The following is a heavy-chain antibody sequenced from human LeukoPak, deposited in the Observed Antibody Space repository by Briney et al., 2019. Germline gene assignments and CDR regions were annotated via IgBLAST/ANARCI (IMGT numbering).Heavy chain of an antibody. V-gene: IGHV4-34*01. CDR3: ARAGYSSGWFNYFDY. CDR2: INHSGST. Sequence: SETLSLTCAVYGGSFSGYYWCWIRQPPGKGLEWIGEINHSGSTNYNPSLKSRVTISVDTSKNQFSLKLSSVTAADTAVYYCARAGYSSGWFNYFDYWVQGTLVTVSS. CDR1: GGSFSGYY. J-gene: IGHJ4*02. D-gene: IGHD6-19*01.